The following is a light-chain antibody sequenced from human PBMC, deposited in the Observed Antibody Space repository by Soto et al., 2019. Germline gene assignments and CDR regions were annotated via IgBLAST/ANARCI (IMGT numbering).Light chain of an antibody. J-gene: IGLJ1*01. CDR1: SRDVGGYDY. V-gene: IGLV2-11*01. CDR2: DVS. Sequence: QSALTQPRSVSGSPGQSVTISCTGTSRDVGGYDYVSWYQQHPGKAPKVMIYDVSKRPSGVPDRFSGSKSGNTASLTISGLQAEDEADYYCCSYAGNFLFGTGTKVTVL. CDR3: CSYAGNFL.